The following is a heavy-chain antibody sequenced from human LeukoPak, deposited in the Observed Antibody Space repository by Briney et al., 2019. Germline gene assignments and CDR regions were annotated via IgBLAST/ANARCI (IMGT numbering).Heavy chain of an antibody. J-gene: IGHJ3*02. CDR2: INTNTGNP. D-gene: IGHD3-3*01. V-gene: IGHV7-4-1*02. CDR1: GYTFTSYA. Sequence: PLASVKVSCKASGYTFTSYAMNWVRQAPGQGLEWMGWINTNTGNPTYAQGFTGRFVFSLDTSVSTAYLQISSLKAEDTAVYYCARAESQNDFWSGILHSNVGNDAFDIWGQGTMVTVSS. CDR3: ARAESQNDFWSGILHSNVGNDAFDI.